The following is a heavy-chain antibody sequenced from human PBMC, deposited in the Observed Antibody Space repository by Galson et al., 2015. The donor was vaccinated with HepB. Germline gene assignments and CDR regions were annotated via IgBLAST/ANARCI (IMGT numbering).Heavy chain of an antibody. CDR3: AIMFYYDSRGSGYYYLDY. CDR1: GGTFTSYI. V-gene: IGHV1-69*08. CDR2: IIPILGTT. D-gene: IGHD3-22*01. J-gene: IGHJ4*02. Sequence: SVKVSCKASGGTFTSYIFSWVRQAPGQGLEWMGRIIPILGTTKAAQKFQGRVTISADKSTRTAYMELSSLRSEDTAVYYCAIMFYYDSRGSGYYYLDYWGQGTLVPVSS.